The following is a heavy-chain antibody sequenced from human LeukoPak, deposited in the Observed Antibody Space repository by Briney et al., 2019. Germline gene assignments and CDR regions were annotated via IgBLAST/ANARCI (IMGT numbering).Heavy chain of an antibody. Sequence: SETLSLTCTVSGGSISSYYWSWIRQPPGKGMEWVGYIYYSGSTNYNPSLKSRVTISVDTSKNQFSLELSSVTAADTAVYYCARGAHKSFIRKEIRWFDPWGQGTLVTVSS. D-gene: IGHD5-24*01. CDR1: GGSISSYY. CDR2: IYYSGST. J-gene: IGHJ5*02. CDR3: ARGAHKSFIRKEIRWFDP. V-gene: IGHV4-59*01.